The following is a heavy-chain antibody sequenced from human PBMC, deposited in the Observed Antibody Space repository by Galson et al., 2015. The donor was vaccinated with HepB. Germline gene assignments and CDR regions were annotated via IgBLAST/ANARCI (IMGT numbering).Heavy chain of an antibody. CDR1: GFTVSTNY. D-gene: IGHD3-3*01. J-gene: IGHJ3*02. Sequence: SLRLSCAASGFTVSTNYMSWVRQAPGRGLEWVSVIYRDGNEFNVDSVKGRFTMSRDNSKNMLYLQMNSLRAEDTAVYYCARSIFGVVVTPDVFDIWGQGTMVTISS. V-gene: IGHV3-53*01. CDR2: IYRDGNE. CDR3: ARSIFGVVVTPDVFDI.